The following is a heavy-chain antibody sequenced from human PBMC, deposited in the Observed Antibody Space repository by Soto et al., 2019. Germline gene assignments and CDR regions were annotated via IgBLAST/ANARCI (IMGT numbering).Heavy chain of an antibody. CDR1: GDSVSSSSVA. Sequence: SQTLSLTCVVSGDSVSSSSVAWNWVRQSPSRGLEWLGRTYYRSRWYSDFAVSVRGRIVINADTSKNQFSLQLNSVTPEDTAVYFCARSEEDSDYYYYGLDVWGQGTTVTVSS. D-gene: IGHD2-15*01. J-gene: IGHJ6*02. V-gene: IGHV6-1*01. CDR2: TYYRSRWYS. CDR3: ARSEEDSDYYYYGLDV.